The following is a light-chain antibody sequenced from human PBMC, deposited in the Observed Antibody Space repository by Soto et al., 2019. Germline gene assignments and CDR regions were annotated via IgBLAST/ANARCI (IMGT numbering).Light chain of an antibody. J-gene: IGKJ1*01. V-gene: IGKV1-27*01. CDR1: QGISNY. Sequence: DIQMTQSPSSLSASVGDRVTITCRASQGISNYLAWYQQKPGKVPKLLIYAASTLQSGVPSRFSGSGSGTDLTINISSLQPEDVATYYCQTYNSAPRTFGQGTKVEIK. CDR3: QTYNSAPRT. CDR2: AAS.